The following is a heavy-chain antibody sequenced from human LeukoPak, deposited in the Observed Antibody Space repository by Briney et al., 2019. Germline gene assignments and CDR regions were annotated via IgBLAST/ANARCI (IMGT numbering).Heavy chain of an antibody. Sequence: PGGSLRLSCAASGFTFSSYAMHWVRQAPGKGLEWVAVISYDGSNKYYADSVKGRFTISRDNSKNTLYLQMNSLRAEDTAVYYCARVYCSSTSCYGFDYWGQGTLVAVSS. CDR2: ISYDGSNK. CDR1: GFTFSSYA. J-gene: IGHJ4*02. CDR3: ARVYCSSTSCYGFDY. V-gene: IGHV3-30-3*01. D-gene: IGHD2-2*01.